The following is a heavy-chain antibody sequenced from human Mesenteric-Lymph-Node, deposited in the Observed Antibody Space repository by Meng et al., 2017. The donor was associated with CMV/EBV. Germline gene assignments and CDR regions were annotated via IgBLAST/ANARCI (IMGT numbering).Heavy chain of an antibody. Sequence: KASGYTFTGYERHWVRQAPGQGLEWMGRINPNSGGTNYAQKFQGRVTMTRDTSISTAYMELSRLRSDDTAVYYCARSIAAAGRDIDYWGQGTLVTVSS. J-gene: IGHJ4*02. CDR2: INPNSGGT. D-gene: IGHD6-13*01. V-gene: IGHV1-2*06. CDR1: GYTFTGYE. CDR3: ARSIAAAGRDIDY.